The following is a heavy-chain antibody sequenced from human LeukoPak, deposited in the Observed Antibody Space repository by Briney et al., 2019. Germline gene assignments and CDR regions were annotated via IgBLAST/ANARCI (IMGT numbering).Heavy chain of an antibody. D-gene: IGHD1-26*01. CDR2: INPNSGGT. CDR1: GYTFTGYY. V-gene: IGHV1-2*02. CDR3: ARALGRVGATMY. J-gene: IGHJ4*02. Sequence: ASVKVSCKASGYTFTGYYMHWVRQAPGQGLEWMGWINPNSGGTNYAQKFQGRVTMTRDTSFSTAYMELSRLRSDDTAVYYCARALGRVGATMYWGQGTLVTVSS.